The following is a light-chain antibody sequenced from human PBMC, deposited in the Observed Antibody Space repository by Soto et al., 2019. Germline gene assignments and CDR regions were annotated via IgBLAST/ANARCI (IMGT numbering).Light chain of an antibody. CDR3: QSYGSSLSGVV. CDR2: GNS. CDR1: SSNIGACYD. V-gene: IGLV1-40*01. J-gene: IGLJ2*01. Sequence: QSVLTQPPSVSGSPGQRVTISCTGSSSNIGACYDVHWYQQLPGTAPKLLIYGNSNRPSGVPDRFSGYKSGTSASLAITGLQDEDEADYYCQSYGSSLSGVVFGGGTKLTVL.